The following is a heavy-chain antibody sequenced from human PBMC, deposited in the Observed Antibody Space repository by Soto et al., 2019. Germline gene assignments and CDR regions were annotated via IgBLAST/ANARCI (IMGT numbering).Heavy chain of an antibody. Sequence: ASVKVSCKASGYTFTSYDINWVRQATGQGLEWMGWMNPNSGNTGYAQKFQGRVTMTRNTSISTAYMELSSLRSEDTAVYYCARGPRIAAAGQNDAFDIWGQGTTVTVSS. CDR3: ARGPRIAAAGQNDAFDI. CDR1: GYTFTSYD. J-gene: IGHJ3*02. CDR2: MNPNSGNT. D-gene: IGHD6-13*01. V-gene: IGHV1-8*01.